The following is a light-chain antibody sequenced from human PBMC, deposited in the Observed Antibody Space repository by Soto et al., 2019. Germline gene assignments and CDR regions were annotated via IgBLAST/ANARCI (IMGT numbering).Light chain of an antibody. CDR3: QQYGDSSLT. CDR1: QSVTSGY. CDR2: GAS. V-gene: IGKV3-20*01. J-gene: IGKJ4*01. Sequence: EIVLTQSPGTLSLSPGERATLSCRASQSVTSGYLAWYQQKPGQSPRLLMYGASSRATGVPDRFSGSGSGTDFTLTITRLEPEDFAVYYCQQYGDSSLTFGGGTKVEI.